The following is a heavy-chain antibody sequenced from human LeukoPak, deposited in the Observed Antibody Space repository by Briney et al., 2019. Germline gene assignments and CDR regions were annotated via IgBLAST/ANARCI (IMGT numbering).Heavy chain of an antibody. V-gene: IGHV3-7*01. CDR1: GFTFSSYW. CDR3: ARDQMGFGSAFDI. J-gene: IGHJ3*02. D-gene: IGHD3-10*01. CDR2: IKQDGSEK. Sequence: PGGSLRLSCAASGFTFSSYWMSWVRQAPGKGLEWVANIKQDGSEKYYVDSVKGRFTISRDDSRNTLSLQMNSLRTEDTAVYYCARDQMGFGSAFDIWGQGTMVTVSS.